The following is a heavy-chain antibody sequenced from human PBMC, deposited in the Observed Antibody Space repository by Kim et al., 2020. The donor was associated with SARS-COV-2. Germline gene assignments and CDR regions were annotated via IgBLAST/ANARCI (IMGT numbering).Heavy chain of an antibody. CDR1: GFTVSSNY. CDR2: IYSGGST. D-gene: IGHD3-22*01. V-gene: IGHV3-53*04. Sequence: GGSLRLSCAASGFTVSSNYMSWVRQAPGKGLEWVSVIYSGGSTYYADSVKGRFTISRHNSKNTLYLQMNSLRAEDTAVYYCASSPRVSYYDSSGYYYGAFDIWGQGTMVTVSS. J-gene: IGHJ3*02. CDR3: ASSPRVSYYDSSGYYYGAFDI.